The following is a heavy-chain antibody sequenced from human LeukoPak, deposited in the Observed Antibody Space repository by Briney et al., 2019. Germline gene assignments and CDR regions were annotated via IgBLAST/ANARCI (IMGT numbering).Heavy chain of an antibody. CDR1: GFTFSSYA. CDR2: ISCDGSNK. Sequence: PGGSLRLSCAASGFTFSSYAMHWVRQAPGKGLEGVAVISCDGSNKYYADSVKGRFTISRDNSKNTLYLQMNSLRAEDTAVYYCARFSGRVWGQGTLVTVSS. D-gene: IGHD6-19*01. V-gene: IGHV3-30-3*01. J-gene: IGHJ4*02. CDR3: ARFSGRV.